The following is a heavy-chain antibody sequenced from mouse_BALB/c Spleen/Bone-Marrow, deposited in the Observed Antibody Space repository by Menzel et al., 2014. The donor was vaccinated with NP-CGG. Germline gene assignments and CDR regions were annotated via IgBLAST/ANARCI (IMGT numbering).Heavy chain of an antibody. J-gene: IGHJ4*01. CDR2: ISSGSSTX. D-gene: IGHD2-1*01. CDR1: GFTFSSFG. CDR3: ARGRPIYYGNLYAMDY. Sequence: EVMLVESGGGLVQPGGSRKLSCAASGFTFSSFGMHWVRQAPEKGLEWVAYISSGSSTXXYADTVKGRFTISRDNPKNTLFLQMTSLRSEDTAMYYCARGRPIYYGNLYAMDYWGQGTSVTVSS. V-gene: IGHV5-17*02.